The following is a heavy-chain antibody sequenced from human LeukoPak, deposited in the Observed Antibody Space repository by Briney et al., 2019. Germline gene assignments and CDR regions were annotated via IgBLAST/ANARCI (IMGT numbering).Heavy chain of an antibody. J-gene: IGHJ4*02. Sequence: ASVKVSCKASGYTFTGYYMHWVRQAPGQGLEWMGRINPNSGGTNYAQKFQGRVTMTRDTSISTAYMELSRLRSDDTAAYYCARFHYDSSGYYKRVDYWGQGTLVTVSS. D-gene: IGHD3-22*01. CDR2: INPNSGGT. CDR1: GYTFTGYY. V-gene: IGHV1-2*06. CDR3: ARFHYDSSGYYKRVDY.